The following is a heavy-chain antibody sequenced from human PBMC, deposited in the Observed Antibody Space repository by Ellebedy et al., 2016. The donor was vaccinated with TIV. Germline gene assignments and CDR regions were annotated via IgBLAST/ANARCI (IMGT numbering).Heavy chain of an antibody. V-gene: IGHV3-21*04. Sequence: GGSLRLXXVASGFTFMDSAMHWIRLVPGKGPEWVSSISFGSTYIWHADSLKGRFTISRDDAKNSLYLEMNSLRGEDTAVYYCARDLHWGRHDFWGRGTLVTVSS. J-gene: IGHJ4*02. CDR1: GFTFMDSA. D-gene: IGHD7-27*01. CDR3: ARDLHWGRHDF. CDR2: ISFGSTYI.